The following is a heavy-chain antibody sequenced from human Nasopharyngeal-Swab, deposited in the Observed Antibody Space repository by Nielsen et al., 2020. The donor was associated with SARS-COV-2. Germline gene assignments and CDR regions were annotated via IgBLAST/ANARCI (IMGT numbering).Heavy chain of an antibody. V-gene: IGHV3-23*01. D-gene: IGHD6-6*01. CDR2: ISGSGGST. CDR1: GFTFSSYA. J-gene: IGHJ5*02. Sequence: GGSLTLSCAVSGFTFSSYAMCWVRQPPGKGLDWVSAISGSGGSTYYADSVKGRFTISRDNSKNTLYLQMNSLRAEDTAVYYCAKDIAAYISGNWFDPWGQGTLVTVSS. CDR3: AKDIAAYISGNWFDP.